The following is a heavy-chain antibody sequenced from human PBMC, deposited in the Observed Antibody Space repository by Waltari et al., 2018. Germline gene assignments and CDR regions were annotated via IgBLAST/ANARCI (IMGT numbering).Heavy chain of an antibody. CDR3: TRDTPHLVLDY. V-gene: IGHV1-2*02. D-gene: IGHD2-15*01. CDR2: IYPSSGGT. CDR1: GSTFTDYY. J-gene: IGHJ4*02. Sequence: QVQMVQSGAEVKKPGASMKVPCKASGSTFTDYYIHWMRQAPGQGLEWMGWIYPSSGGTKYAQKFQGRVTMTSDTSISTAYMELNSLTSDDTAIYYCTRDTPHLVLDYWGQGSTVTVSS.